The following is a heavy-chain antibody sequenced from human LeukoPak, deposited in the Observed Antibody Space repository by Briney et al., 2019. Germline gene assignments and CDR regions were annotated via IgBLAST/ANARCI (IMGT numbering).Heavy chain of an antibody. D-gene: IGHD1-7*01. J-gene: IGHJ6*03. V-gene: IGHV4-34*01. CDR2: INHSGST. Sequence: SETLSLTCAVYGGSFSGYYWSWIRQPPGKGLEWIGEINHSGSTNYNPSLKGRVTISVDTSKNRFSLKLSAVTAADTAVYYCARGSTGTTRRYYYYMDVWGKGTTVTVSS. CDR3: ARGSTGTTRRYYYYMDV. CDR1: GGSFSGYY.